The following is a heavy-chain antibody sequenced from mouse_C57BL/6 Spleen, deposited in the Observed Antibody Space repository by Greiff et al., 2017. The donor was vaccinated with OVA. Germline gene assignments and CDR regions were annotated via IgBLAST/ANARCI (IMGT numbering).Heavy chain of an antibody. CDR3: ASPSYDYDGGYAMDY. V-gene: IGHV1-53*01. J-gene: IGHJ4*01. CDR1: GYTFTSYW. D-gene: IGHD2-4*01. Sequence: QVQLKQPGTELVKPGASVKLSCKASGYTFTSYWMHWVKQRPGQGLEWIGNINPSNGGTNYNEKFKSKATLTVDKSSSTAYMQLSSLTSEDSAVYYGASPSYDYDGGYAMDYWGQGTSVTVSS. CDR2: INPSNGGT.